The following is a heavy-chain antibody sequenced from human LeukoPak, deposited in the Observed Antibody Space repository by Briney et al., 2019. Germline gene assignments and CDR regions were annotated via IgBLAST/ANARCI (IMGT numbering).Heavy chain of an antibody. J-gene: IGHJ6*03. CDR2: ISGSGGST. CDR1: GFTFSSYA. V-gene: IGHV3-23*01. D-gene: IGHD3-10*01. Sequence: PGGSLRLSCAASGFTFSSYAMSWVRQAPGKGLEWVSAISGSGGSTYYADSVKGRFTISRDNSKNTLYLQMNSLRADDTAVYYCAKAGSGYYSYGSGSYYKDYYYMDVWGKGTTVTVSS. CDR3: AKAGSGYYSYGSGSYYKDYYYMDV.